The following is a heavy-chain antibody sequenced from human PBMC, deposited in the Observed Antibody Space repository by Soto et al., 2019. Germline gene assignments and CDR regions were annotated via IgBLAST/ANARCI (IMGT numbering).Heavy chain of an antibody. CDR3: VRGPDYEGCFDS. D-gene: IGHD4-17*01. CDR1: GYTFTSYA. J-gene: IGHJ4*02. Sequence: ASVKVSCKASGYTFTSYAMHWVRQAPGQRLEWMGWINAGNGNTKYSQKFQGRVTITRDTSASTAYMELSSLRSEDTAVYYCVRGPDYEGCFDSWGRGTLVTVS. V-gene: IGHV1-3*01. CDR2: INAGNGNT.